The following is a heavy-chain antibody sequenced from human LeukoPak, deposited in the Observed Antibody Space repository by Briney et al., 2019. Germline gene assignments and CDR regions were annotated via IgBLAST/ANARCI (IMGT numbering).Heavy chain of an antibody. CDR2: IYYSGRT. Sequence: SETLSLTCNVSDGSISGHYWSWIRQPPGKGLDWIGYIYYSGRTKYNPSLQSRVTISVDTSKSHLSLKLTSVTAADTAVYYCARLLDNDSSGHPDTFDMWGQGTMVTVSS. CDR3: ARLLDNDSSGHPDTFDM. V-gene: IGHV4-59*11. D-gene: IGHD3-22*01. J-gene: IGHJ3*02. CDR1: DGSISGHY.